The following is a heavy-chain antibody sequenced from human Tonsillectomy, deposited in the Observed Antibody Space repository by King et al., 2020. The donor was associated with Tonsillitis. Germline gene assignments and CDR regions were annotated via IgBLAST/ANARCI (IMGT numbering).Heavy chain of an antibody. J-gene: IGHJ4*02. Sequence: LQLQESGPGLVKHSETLSLTCAVSGGSISRSPYYWGWIRHPPGKGLVCSGSFYFSGNTYSNPSLKSRVTISVDTSKNQFSLSLTSVTAADTAVYYCARDYGLNWGQGTLVTVSS. CDR2: FYFSGNT. D-gene: IGHD4-17*01. CDR1: GGSISRSPYY. V-gene: IGHV4-39*01. CDR3: ARDYGLN.